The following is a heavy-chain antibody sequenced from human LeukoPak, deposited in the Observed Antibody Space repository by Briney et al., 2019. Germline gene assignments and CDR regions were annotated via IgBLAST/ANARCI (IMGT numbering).Heavy chain of an antibody. D-gene: IGHD4-23*01. J-gene: IGHJ5*02. Sequence: ASVKVSCKATGYIFSNYGISWVRQAPGHGLEWMGWISSGGNTNYAPKFQDRATMTTDTSTSTAYMELRSLRSGDTAVYYCARIFLSVVAPKRWFDPWGQGTLVTVSS. V-gene: IGHV1-18*01. CDR3: ARIFLSVVAPKRWFDP. CDR2: ISSGGNT. CDR1: GYIFSNYG.